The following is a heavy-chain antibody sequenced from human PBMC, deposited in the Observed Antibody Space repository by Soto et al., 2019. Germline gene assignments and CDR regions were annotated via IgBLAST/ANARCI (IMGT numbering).Heavy chain of an antibody. CDR2: ISGGGDRA. J-gene: IGHJ2*01. CDR3: ARKVLGSTSRPDWWYFDL. Sequence: EVQLLESGGGLVQPGGSLRLSCVGSGFTFINYAMNWVRQPPGKGLEWVSTISGGGDRAFDADTVKGRFTISRDNSKNTVNLQMNSLRADDTAVYYCARKVLGSTSRPDWWYFDLWGRGTLVTVPS. D-gene: IGHD2-2*01. V-gene: IGHV3-23*01. CDR1: GFTFINYA.